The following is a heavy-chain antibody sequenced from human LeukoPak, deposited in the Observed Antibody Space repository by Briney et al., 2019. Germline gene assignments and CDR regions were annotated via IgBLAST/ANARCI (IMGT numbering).Heavy chain of an antibody. V-gene: IGHV4-4*02. Sequence: SGTLSLTCAVSGGSISSSNWWSWVRQPPGKGLEWIGEIYHSGSTNYNPSLKSRVTISVDTSKNQFSLKLSSVTAADTAVYYCARDRGIAAAGSTYNWFDPWGQGTLVTVSS. D-gene: IGHD6-13*01. CDR3: ARDRGIAAAGSTYNWFDP. CDR1: GGSISSSNW. CDR2: IYHSGST. J-gene: IGHJ5*02.